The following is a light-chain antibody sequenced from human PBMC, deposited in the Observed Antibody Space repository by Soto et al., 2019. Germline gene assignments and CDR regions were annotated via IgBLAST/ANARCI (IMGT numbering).Light chain of an antibody. J-gene: IGKJ1*01. V-gene: IGKV3-20*01. Sequence: EIVLTQSPGTLSLSPGERATLPCRASQSVSFTYLAWYQQKPGQAPRLLIYGASSRATGIPDRFSGSGSGTDFTLTISRLEPEDFAMYYCQQCGGSPTFGQGT. CDR1: QSVSFTY. CDR3: QQCGGSPT. CDR2: GAS.